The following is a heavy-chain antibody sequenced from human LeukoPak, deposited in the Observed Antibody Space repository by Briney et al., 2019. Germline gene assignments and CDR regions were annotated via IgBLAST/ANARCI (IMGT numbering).Heavy chain of an antibody. CDR1: GYSISSGYY. CDR3: ARVYTDSGGPIDY. Sequence: TSETLSLTCTVSGYSISSGYYWGWIRQPPGKGLEWIGSIYHSGSTYYNPSLKSRVAISVDTSKNQFSLKLSSVTAADTAVYYCARVYTDSGGPIDYWGQGTLVTVSS. J-gene: IGHJ4*02. CDR2: IYHSGST. D-gene: IGHD6-19*01. V-gene: IGHV4-38-2*02.